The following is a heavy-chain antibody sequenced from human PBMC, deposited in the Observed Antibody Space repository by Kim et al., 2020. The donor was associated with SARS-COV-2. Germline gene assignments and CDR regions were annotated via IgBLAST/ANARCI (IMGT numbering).Heavy chain of an antibody. Sequence: YNPSLKSRVTISIDTSKNQFSLKLSSVTAADTAVYYCARAPTVTTWYFDLWGRGTLVTVSS. D-gene: IGHD4-17*01. V-gene: IGHV4-31*02. J-gene: IGHJ2*01. CDR3: ARAPTVTTWYFDL.